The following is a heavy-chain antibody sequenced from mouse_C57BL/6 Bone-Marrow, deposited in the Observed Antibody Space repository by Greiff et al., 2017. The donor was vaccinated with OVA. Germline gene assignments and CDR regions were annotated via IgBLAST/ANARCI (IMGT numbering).Heavy chain of an antibody. V-gene: IGHV3-8*01. Sequence: EVHLVESGPGLAKPSQTLSLTCSVTGYSITSDYWNWIRKFPGNKLEYMGYISYSGSTYYNPSLKSRISITRDTSKNQYYLQLNSVTTEDTATYYCARYPNWDVWYFDVWGTGTTVTVSS. J-gene: IGHJ1*03. CDR2: ISYSGST. D-gene: IGHD4-1*01. CDR3: ARYPNWDVWYFDV. CDR1: GYSITSDY.